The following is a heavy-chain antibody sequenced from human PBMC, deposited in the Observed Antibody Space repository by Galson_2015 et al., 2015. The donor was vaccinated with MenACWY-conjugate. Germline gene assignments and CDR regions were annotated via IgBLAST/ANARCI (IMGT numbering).Heavy chain of an antibody. CDR3: ARHPPGGRGMDV. Sequence: QSGAEVKKSGESLKISCTTTGYSFTTYWIAWVRQMPGTGLEWMGLISPGDSNTRYSPSFQGQVTISADKSISTAYLQWSSLKASDTAMYYCARHPPGGRGMDVWGQGTTVTVSS. CDR2: ISPGDSNT. CDR1: GYSFTTYW. D-gene: IGHD1-26*01. V-gene: IGHV5-51*01. J-gene: IGHJ6*02.